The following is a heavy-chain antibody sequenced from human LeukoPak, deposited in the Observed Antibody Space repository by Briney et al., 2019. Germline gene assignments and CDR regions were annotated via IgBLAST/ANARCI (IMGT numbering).Heavy chain of an antibody. CDR2: ISGSGGST. CDR3: AKDPLYSGSYYFDY. V-gene: IGHV3-23*01. D-gene: IGHD1-26*01. Sequence: GGSLRLSCAASGFTFSSYAMSWVRQAPGKGLEWVSAISGSGGSTYYAGSVKGRFTISRDNSKNTPYLQMNSLRAEDTAVYYCAKDPLYSGSYYFDYWGQGTLVTVSS. CDR1: GFTFSSYA. J-gene: IGHJ4*02.